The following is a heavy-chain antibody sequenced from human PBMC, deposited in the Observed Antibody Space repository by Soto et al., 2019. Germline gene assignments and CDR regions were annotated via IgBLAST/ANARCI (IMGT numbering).Heavy chain of an antibody. D-gene: IGHD2-2*01. CDR2: IIPIFGTA. Sequence: GASVKVSCKASGGTFSSYAISWVRQAPGQGLEWMGGIIPIFGTANYAQKFQGRVTITADESTSTAYMELSSLRSEDTAVYYCARDTSAVVPAAPYYWGQGTLVTVSS. J-gene: IGHJ4*02. CDR3: ARDTSAVVPAAPYY. CDR1: GGTFSSYA. V-gene: IGHV1-69*13.